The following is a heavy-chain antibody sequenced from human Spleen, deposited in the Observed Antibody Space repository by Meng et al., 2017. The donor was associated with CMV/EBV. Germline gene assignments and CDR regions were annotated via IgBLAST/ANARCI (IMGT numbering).Heavy chain of an antibody. Sequence: CKAAGYTFTSYSIHWVRQAPGQRPEWMGWINAGNGNTKYSQHFQGRLTLTRDTSATTAYMEVNSLRSEDTAVYYCASGLQLWTVLTYWGQGTLVTVSS. V-gene: IGHV1-3*01. D-gene: IGHD5-18*01. CDR3: ASGLQLWTVLTY. CDR1: GYTFTSYS. J-gene: IGHJ4*02. CDR2: INAGNGNT.